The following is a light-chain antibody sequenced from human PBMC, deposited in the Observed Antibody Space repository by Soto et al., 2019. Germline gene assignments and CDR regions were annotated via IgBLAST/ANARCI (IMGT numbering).Light chain of an antibody. Sequence: QSVLTQPPSVSAAPGQKVTISCSGSTSNIGNNYVSWYQQLPKTAPKLLIYDNNKRPSGIPGRFSGSRSGTSATLGITGLQTGDEADYYCATWDSSLNVVLFGGGTKLTVL. V-gene: IGLV1-51*01. J-gene: IGLJ2*01. CDR2: DNN. CDR1: TSNIGNNY. CDR3: ATWDSSLNVVL.